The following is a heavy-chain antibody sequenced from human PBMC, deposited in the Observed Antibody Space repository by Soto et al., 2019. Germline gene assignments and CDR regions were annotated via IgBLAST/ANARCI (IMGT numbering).Heavy chain of an antibody. CDR1: GGTFSNYV. CDR2: IIPISGAA. D-gene: IGHD1-7*01. V-gene: IGHV1-69*06. Sequence: QVQLVQSGAEVKKPGSSVKVSCKASGGTFSNYVVNWVRQAPGQGLEWMGRIIPISGAANYAQKFQGRVKSTADNSTSTSYMELSSLRSEDTAVYYCARDMTRTVVPYFDFWGQGTLVAVAS. J-gene: IGHJ4*02. CDR3: ARDMTRTVVPYFDF.